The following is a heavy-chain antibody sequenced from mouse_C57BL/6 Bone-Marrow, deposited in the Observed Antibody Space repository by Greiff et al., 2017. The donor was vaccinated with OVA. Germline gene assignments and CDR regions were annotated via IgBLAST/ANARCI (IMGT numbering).Heavy chain of an antibody. CDR2: IYPGDGDT. CDR1: GYAFSSYW. CDR3: ARRPHYYGSSYGYFDV. V-gene: IGHV1-80*01. D-gene: IGHD1-1*01. Sequence: LVESGAELVKPGASVKISCKASGYAFSSYWMNWVKQRPGKGLEWIGQIYPGDGDTNYNGKFKGKATLTADKSSSTAYMQLSSLTSEDSAVYFCARRPHYYGSSYGYFDVWGTGTTVTVSS. J-gene: IGHJ1*03.